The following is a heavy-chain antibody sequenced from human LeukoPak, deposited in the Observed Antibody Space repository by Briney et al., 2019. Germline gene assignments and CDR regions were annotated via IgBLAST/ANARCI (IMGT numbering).Heavy chain of an antibody. D-gene: IGHD2-15*01. CDR2: INTGKGNT. V-gene: IGHV1-3*04. CDR3: ARDHVVGLAPFDP. Sequence: ALGRVSCSASGSIFSHYAMHWVRQAPGLRLEWWGWINTGKGNTKYSQKLQGRGTITMDTSASTAYMELGSLRSEDTAVYYCARDHVVGLAPFDPWGEGTLVTVSS. J-gene: IGHJ5*02. CDR1: GSIFSHYA.